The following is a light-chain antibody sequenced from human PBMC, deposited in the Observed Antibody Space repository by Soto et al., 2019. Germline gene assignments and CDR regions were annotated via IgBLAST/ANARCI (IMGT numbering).Light chain of an antibody. CDR3: GTWDSSLSAGPVV. CDR1: SSNIGNNY. J-gene: IGLJ2*01. Sequence: QPVLTQPPSVSAAPGQKVTISCSGSSSNIGNNYVSWYQQLPGTAPKLLIYENNKRPSGIPDRFSGSKSGTSATLGITGLQTGDEADYYCGTWDSSLSAGPVVFGGGTKLTVL. CDR2: ENN. V-gene: IGLV1-51*02.